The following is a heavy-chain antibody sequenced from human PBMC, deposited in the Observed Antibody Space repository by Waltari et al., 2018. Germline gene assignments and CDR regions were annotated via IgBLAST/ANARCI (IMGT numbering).Heavy chain of an antibody. CDR1: GFTFGDYA. CDR3: AKVLRDDITTPDFDH. Sequence: EVQLVESGGGSVQPGRSLRLSCAASGFTFGDYAMHWVRQAPGEGCGRVALMSFNCARRGYADSVKGRFTITRDNANNSLYLQMNSLRFEDTAVYYCAKVLRDDITTPDFDHWGQGTLVTVSS. V-gene: IGHV3-9*01. CDR2: MSFNCARR. D-gene: IGHD3-22*01. J-gene: IGHJ4*02.